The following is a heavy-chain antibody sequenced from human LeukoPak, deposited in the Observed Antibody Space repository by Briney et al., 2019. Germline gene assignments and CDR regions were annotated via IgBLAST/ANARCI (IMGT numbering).Heavy chain of an antibody. D-gene: IGHD6-13*01. Sequence: GGSLRLSCAASGFTVSSNYMSWVRQAPGKGLEWVSAISGSGGSTYYADSVKGRFTISRDNSKNTLYLQMNSLRTEDTAVYYCAKDFEQQLVSEYWGQGTLVTVSS. CDR3: AKDFEQQLVSEY. CDR2: ISGSGGST. V-gene: IGHV3-23*01. J-gene: IGHJ4*02. CDR1: GFTVSSNY.